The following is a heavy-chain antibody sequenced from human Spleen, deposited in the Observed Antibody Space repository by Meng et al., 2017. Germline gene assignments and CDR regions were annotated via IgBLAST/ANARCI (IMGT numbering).Heavy chain of an antibody. D-gene: IGHD3-10*01. V-gene: IGHV4-34*01. Sequence: QVQLKQWGAGRLKPWETLSLPCSVYGGSLSGFYWTWIRQPPGKGLEWIGEIHPHGTTSYSPSLGSRVTMSADTSNNHFSLELISVTAADTAVYYCTRGSGGSVWGQGTLVTVSS. CDR3: TRGSGGSV. J-gene: IGHJ4*02. CDR1: GGSLSGFY. CDR2: IHPHGTT.